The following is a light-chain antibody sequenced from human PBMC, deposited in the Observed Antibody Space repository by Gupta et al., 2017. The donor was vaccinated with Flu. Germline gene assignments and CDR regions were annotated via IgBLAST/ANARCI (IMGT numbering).Light chain of an antibody. CDR1: NIGSKN. V-gene: IGLV3-9*01. CDR2: RDS. J-gene: IGLJ2*01. Sequence: SSELTQPLSVSVALGQTARITCGGNNIGSKNVHWYQQKPGLAPVLVIYRDSNRPSGIPERFSASNSGNTATLTISRAQAGDEADYYCQVWDSSVVFGGGTKLTVL. CDR3: QVWDSSVV.